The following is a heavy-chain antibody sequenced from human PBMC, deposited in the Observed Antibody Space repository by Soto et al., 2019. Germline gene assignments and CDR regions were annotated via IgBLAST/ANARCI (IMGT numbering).Heavy chain of an antibody. Sequence: QVQLVQSGGEVKKPGASVKVSCKASGYTFTDYGISWLRQAPGQGPEWMAWISTYNGDTKYAQKGQGRVTMTTDTSTTTAYMELRSLRFDDTAVYYCARDNEAGYSAASPFDYWGQGTLVTVSS. CDR1: GYTFTDYG. J-gene: IGHJ4*02. V-gene: IGHV1-18*01. D-gene: IGHD5-18*01. CDR3: ARDNEAGYSAASPFDY. CDR2: ISTYNGDT.